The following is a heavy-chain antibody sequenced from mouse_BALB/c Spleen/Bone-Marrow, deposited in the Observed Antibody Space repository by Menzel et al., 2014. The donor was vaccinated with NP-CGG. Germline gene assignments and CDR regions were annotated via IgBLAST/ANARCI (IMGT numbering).Heavy chain of an antibody. CDR3: ARVDGYYAWFAY. Sequence: EVQLQQSGAEFVKPGASVKLSCTASGFNIKDTYMHWVKRRPEQGLEWIGRIDPANDNTKYDPKFQGKATITAGTSSNTAYLQLSSLASEDTAVYYCARVDGYYAWFAYWGQGTLVTVSA. CDR1: GFNIKDTY. CDR2: IDPANDNT. D-gene: IGHD2-3*01. V-gene: IGHV14-3*02. J-gene: IGHJ3*01.